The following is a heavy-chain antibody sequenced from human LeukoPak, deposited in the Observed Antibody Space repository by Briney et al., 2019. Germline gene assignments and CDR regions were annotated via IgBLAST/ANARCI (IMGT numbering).Heavy chain of an antibody. J-gene: IGHJ6*03. CDR3: AKAGDYCYYYMDV. Sequence: GRSLRLSCAASGFTFSSYGMHWVRQAPGKGLEWVAVIWYDGSNKYYADSVKGRFTISRDNSKNTLYLQMNSLRAEDTAVYYCAKAGDYCYYYMDVWGKGTTVTVSS. V-gene: IGHV3-33*06. CDR1: GFTFSSYG. D-gene: IGHD1-14*01. CDR2: IWYDGSNK.